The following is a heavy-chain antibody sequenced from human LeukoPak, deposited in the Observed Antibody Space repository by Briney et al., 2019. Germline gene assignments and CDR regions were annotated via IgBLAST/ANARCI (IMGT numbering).Heavy chain of an antibody. CDR3: ARDGQELVTYNWLDT. D-gene: IGHD6-13*01. CDR2: ISYDGLNS. V-gene: IGHV3-30*09. Sequence: GGSLRLSCEASGFTFSRYAMHWVRQAPAKGLEGLAIISYDGLNSYYADSVKGRFALSRDNSRDTLFLQMNNVRPEDTGLYYCARDGQELVTYNWLDTWGQGTLVTVSS. CDR1: GFTFSRYA. J-gene: IGHJ5*02.